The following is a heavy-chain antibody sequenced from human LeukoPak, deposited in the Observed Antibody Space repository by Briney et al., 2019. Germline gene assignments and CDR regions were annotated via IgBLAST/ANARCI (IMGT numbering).Heavy chain of an antibody. CDR1: GGSFSGYF. CDR2: INHSGST. D-gene: IGHD3-10*01. V-gene: IGHV4-34*01. Sequence: KPSETLSLTCAIYGGSFSGYFWSWFRQPPGKGLEWIGEINHSGSTNYNPSLKSRVTISVDTSKNQFSLKLRSVTAADTAVYYCARRGPNYYGSGSLRAWGKGTTVTVSS. J-gene: IGHJ6*04. CDR3: ARRGPNYYGSGSLRA.